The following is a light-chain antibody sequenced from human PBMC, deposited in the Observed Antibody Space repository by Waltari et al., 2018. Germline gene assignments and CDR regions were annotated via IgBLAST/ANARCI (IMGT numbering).Light chain of an antibody. CDR2: GAS. CDR1: QSVTSSY. J-gene: IGKJ5*01. V-gene: IGKV3-20*01. CDR3: QQYDSSPRIT. Sequence: EIVLTQSPGTLSLSPGERATLSCRASQSVTSSYLAWYQQKPGQAPGLLIYGASSRATGIPDRLSGSGSGTDFTLTISRLEPEDFAVYYCQQYDSSPRITFGQGTRLEIK.